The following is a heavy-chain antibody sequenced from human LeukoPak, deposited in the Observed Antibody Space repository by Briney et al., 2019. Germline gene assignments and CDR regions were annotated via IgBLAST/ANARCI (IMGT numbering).Heavy chain of an antibody. D-gene: IGHD3-10*01. J-gene: IGHJ4*02. CDR3: ARVPTYYYGSGSLDY. CDR1: GGSISSSSYY. CDR2: IYYSGST. V-gene: IGHV4-39*07. Sequence: SETLSLTCTVSGGSISSSSYYWGWIRQPPGKGLEWIGSIYYSGSTYYNPSLKSRVTISVDTSKNQFSLKLSSVTAADTAVYYCARVPTYYYGSGSLDYWGQGTLVTVSS.